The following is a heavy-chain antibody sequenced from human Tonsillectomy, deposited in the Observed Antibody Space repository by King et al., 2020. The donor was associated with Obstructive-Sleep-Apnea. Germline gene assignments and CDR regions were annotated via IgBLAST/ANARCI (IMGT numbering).Heavy chain of an antibody. CDR1: GFTFDDYA. CDR3: AKGGYSSSWS. V-gene: IGHV3-9*01. Sequence: VQLVESGGGLVQPGRSLRLSCAASGFTFDDYAMHWVRQAPGKGLDWVSSISWNSGSIDYADSVKGRLTISRDNANNSQYLQMNSLRAEDTALYYCAKGGYSSSWSWGQGTLVTVSS. D-gene: IGHD6-13*01. CDR2: ISWNSGSI. J-gene: IGHJ4*02.